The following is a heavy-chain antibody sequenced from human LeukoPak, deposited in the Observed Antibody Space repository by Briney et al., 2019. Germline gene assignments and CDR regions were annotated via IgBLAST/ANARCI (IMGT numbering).Heavy chain of an antibody. V-gene: IGHV4-39*01. CDR1: GGSISSTIYY. CDR3: ARRSSSSWDWRGEFDY. J-gene: IGHJ4*02. Sequence: PSETLSLTCTVSGGSISSTIYYWGWIRQPPGKGLEWIGSIYYSGSTYYNPSLKSRVTISVDTSKNQFSLKLSSVTAADTAVYYCARRSSSSWDWRGEFDYWGQGTLVTVSS. CDR2: IYYSGST. D-gene: IGHD6-13*01.